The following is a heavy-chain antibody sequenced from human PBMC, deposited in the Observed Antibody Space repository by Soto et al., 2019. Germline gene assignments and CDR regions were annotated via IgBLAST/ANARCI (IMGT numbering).Heavy chain of an antibody. CDR1: GFTVSSNY. CDR3: AREGDAFDI. CDR2: IYSGSSS. J-gene: IGHJ3*02. V-gene: IGHV3-53*01. Sequence: EVQLVESGGGLIQPGGSLRLSCAASGFTVSSNYMNWVRQPPGKGLEWVSIIYSGSSSYYADSVKGRFTISRDNSKNPLYLQMNSLRAEDTAVYYCAREGDAFDIWGQGTMVTVSS.